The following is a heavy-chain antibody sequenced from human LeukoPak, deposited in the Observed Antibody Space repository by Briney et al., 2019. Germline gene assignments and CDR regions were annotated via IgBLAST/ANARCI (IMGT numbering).Heavy chain of an antibody. CDR1: GGSISSYY. J-gene: IGHJ1*01. CDR3: ASASYGDYRTFQH. Sequence: VKPSETLSLTCTVSGGSISSYYWSWIRQPPGKGLEWIGYIYYSGSTNYNPSLKSRVTISVDTSKNQFSLKLSSVTAADTAVYYCASASYGDYRTFQHWGRGTLVTVSS. CDR2: IYYSGST. D-gene: IGHD4-17*01. V-gene: IGHV4-59*01.